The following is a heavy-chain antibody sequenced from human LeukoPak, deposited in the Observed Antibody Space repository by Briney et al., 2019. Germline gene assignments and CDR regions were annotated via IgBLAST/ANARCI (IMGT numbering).Heavy chain of an antibody. Sequence: SETLSLTCAVSGASITSNWWSWVRQSPGKGLEWIGEIHHSASPNYKTSLKSRVTLSLDKSQNQFSLKVTSVTAADTAVYYCARHIGILGKWGFDYWGQGTLVTVSS. CDR1: GASITSNW. V-gene: IGHV4-4*02. CDR3: ARHIGILGKWGFDY. J-gene: IGHJ4*02. D-gene: IGHD2/OR15-2a*01. CDR2: IHHSASP.